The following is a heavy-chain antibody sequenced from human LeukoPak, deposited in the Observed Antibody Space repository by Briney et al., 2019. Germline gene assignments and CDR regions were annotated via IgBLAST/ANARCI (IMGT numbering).Heavy chain of an antibody. D-gene: IGHD2/OR15-2a*01. V-gene: IGHV4-34*01. Sequence: PSETLSLTCAVYGGSFSGYYWSWIRQPPGKGLEWIGEINHSGSTNYNPSLKSRVTISVDTSKNQFSLKLRSVTAADTAVYYCAGHHPRNTVDFWGQGTLVTVSS. CDR3: AGHHPRNTVDF. CDR1: GGSFSGYY. J-gene: IGHJ4*02. CDR2: INHSGST.